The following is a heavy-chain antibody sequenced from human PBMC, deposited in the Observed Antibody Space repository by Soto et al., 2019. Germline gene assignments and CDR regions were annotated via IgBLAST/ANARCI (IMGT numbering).Heavy chain of an antibody. CDR2: MSYDGSTK. CDR3: ATGGTTSGLGWCSMDV. CDR1: GFTFDNHV. D-gene: IGHD2-8*02. Sequence: QVQLVESGGDVVQPGRSLRLSCAASGFTFDNHVIHWVRQAPGKGLEWVAFMSYDGSTKYYADSVMGRFTISRDKSKNTLYLQMNSLRPEDTAVYCCATGGTTSGLGWCSMDVWGQGTTVTVS. J-gene: IGHJ6*02. V-gene: IGHV3-30-3*01.